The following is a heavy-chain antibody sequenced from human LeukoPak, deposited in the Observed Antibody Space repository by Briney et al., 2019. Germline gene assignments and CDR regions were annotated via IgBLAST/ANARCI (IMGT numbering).Heavy chain of an antibody. D-gene: IGHD6-19*01. J-gene: IGHJ4*02. CDR3: ARVIYSGWQGELSD. Sequence: GMSLRLSCVASGFTFSTYWMHWVRQAPGKGLVWVSRINSDGSTTNYADSVKGRFTISRDNAKNTLYLQVNSLRVEDTAVYYCARVIYSGWQGELSDWGQGTLVTVSS. CDR1: GFTFSTYW. CDR2: INSDGSTT. V-gene: IGHV3-74*01.